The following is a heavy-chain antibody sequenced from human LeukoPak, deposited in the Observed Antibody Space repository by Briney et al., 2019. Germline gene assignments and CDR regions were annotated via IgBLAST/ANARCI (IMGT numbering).Heavy chain of an antibody. Sequence: GRSLILSCAASGFTFSSYSMHWVRQAPGKGLECVAVISNDGSNKNYADSVKGRFTISRDNYKNTVYLQMNSLRPDDTGVYYCAREEWDYWGQGTLVTVSS. CDR2: ISNDGSNK. D-gene: IGHD2-8*01. V-gene: IGHV3-30*04. CDR3: AREEWDY. J-gene: IGHJ4*02. CDR1: GFTFSSYS.